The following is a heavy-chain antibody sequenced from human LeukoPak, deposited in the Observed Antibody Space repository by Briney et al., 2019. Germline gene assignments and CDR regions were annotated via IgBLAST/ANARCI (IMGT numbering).Heavy chain of an antibody. J-gene: IGHJ4*02. V-gene: IGHV3-74*01. Sequence: GGALRLSCAASGFSFSSHWVHWVRQAPGKGLVWVSRISDDGSYTSNVDSVKGRFTISRDNVNNMLYLHMNSLRAEDTAVYYCASFGISWRSSYWGQGTLVTVSS. D-gene: IGHD2-21*01. CDR3: ASFGISWRSSY. CDR1: GFSFSSHW. CDR2: ISDDGSYT.